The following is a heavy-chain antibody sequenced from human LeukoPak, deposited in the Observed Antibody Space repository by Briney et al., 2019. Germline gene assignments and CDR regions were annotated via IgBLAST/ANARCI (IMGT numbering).Heavy chain of an antibody. CDR1: GFTFSSYW. CDR3: ARETGYDFWSGYYYYYYMDV. V-gene: IGHV3-7*01. CDR2: IKQDGSEK. D-gene: IGHD3-3*01. J-gene: IGHJ6*03. Sequence: PGGSLGLSCAASGFTFSSYWMSWVRQAPGKGLEWVANIKQDGSEKYYVDSVKGRFTISRDNAKNSLYLQMNSLRAEDTAVYYCARETGYDFWSGYYYYYYMDVWGKGTTVTVSS.